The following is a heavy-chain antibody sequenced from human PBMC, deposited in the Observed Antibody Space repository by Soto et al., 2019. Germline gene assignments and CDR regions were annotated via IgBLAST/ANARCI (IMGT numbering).Heavy chain of an antibody. D-gene: IGHD4-17*01. CDR2: ISSSGST. Sequence: QLQLQESGPGLVKPSETLSLTCAVAGGSISGTTYLWGWIRQPPGKGLEWIGSISSSGSTYNNPSLKRRVTKSVETSKNQFSLNLRSLTAAATAVYFCARPWGDYGALYPFDYWGQGTLVTVSS. CDR3: ARPWGDYGALYPFDY. V-gene: IGHV4-39*01. CDR1: GGSISGTTYL. J-gene: IGHJ4*02.